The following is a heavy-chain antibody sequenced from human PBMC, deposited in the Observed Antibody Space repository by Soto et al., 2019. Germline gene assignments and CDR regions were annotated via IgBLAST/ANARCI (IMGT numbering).Heavy chain of an antibody. V-gene: IGHV3-7*03. CDR1: GCTCISTN. Sequence: GFLQRSCVTPGCTCISTNMCWIRQAPGKGLEWVADINQDGGVTYYVDSVEGRFAISRDNTKDSLYLQMNTLRGEDTAIYYCATYYRGRGSYCFGYWRPGTAV. D-gene: IGHD1-26*01. CDR3: ATYYRGRGSYCFGY. J-gene: IGHJ4*02. CDR2: INQDGGVT.